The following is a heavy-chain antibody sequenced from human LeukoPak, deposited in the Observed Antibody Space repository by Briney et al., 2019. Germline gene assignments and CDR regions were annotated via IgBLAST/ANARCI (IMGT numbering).Heavy chain of an antibody. V-gene: IGHV1-69*05. CDR2: IIPIFGTA. CDR3: ASEAAAGTEV. J-gene: IGHJ4*02. D-gene: IGHD6-13*01. Sequence: GASVKVSCKASGGTFSSYAISWVRQAPGQGLEWMGGIIPIFGTANYAQKFQGRVTITTDESTNTAYMELSSLRSEDTAVYYCASEAAAGTEVWGQGTLVTVSS. CDR1: GGTFSSYA.